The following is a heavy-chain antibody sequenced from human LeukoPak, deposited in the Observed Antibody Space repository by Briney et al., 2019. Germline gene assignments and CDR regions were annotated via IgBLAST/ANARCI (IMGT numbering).Heavy chain of an antibody. J-gene: IGHJ3*02. V-gene: IGHV4-39*02. CDR2: IYYSGNT. Sequence: SETLSLTCTVSGDSISTSNSYWGWIRQPPGKGLEWIGSIYYSGNTYYNASLKSRVTISVDTSKNQFSLKLTSVTAADTAVYYCARDGSSGYYNDAFDIWGQGTMVTVSS. CDR3: ARDGSSGYYNDAFDI. D-gene: IGHD3-22*01. CDR1: GDSISTSNSY.